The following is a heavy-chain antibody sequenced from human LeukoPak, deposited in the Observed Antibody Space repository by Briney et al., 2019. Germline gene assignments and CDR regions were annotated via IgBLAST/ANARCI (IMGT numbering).Heavy chain of an antibody. CDR1: GGSFSGYY. D-gene: IGHD3-22*01. J-gene: IGHJ5*02. V-gene: IGHV4-34*01. Sequence: SETLSLTCAVYGGSFSGYYWSWIRQPPGKGLEWIGEINHSGSTNYNPSLKSRVTISVDTSKNQFSLKLSSVTAADTAVYYCARHRLITMIVVVISKGFDPWGQGTLVTVSS. CDR2: INHSGST. CDR3: ARHRLITMIVVVISKGFDP.